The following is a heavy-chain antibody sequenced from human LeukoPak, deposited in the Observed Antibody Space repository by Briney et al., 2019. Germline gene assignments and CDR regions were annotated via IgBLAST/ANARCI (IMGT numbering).Heavy chain of an antibody. D-gene: IGHD3-10*01. CDR1: GFTFSSYW. CDR2: IDSAGTI. CDR3: ARCYTYGTTWFGGLDV. Sequence: GSLRLSCAASGFTFSSYWMGWVRQAPGKGLEWVSHIDSAGTINYADSVKGRFTISRDNAKNSLSLQMNSLRAEDTAVYYCARCYTYGTTWFGGLDVWGQGTTVTVSS. J-gene: IGHJ6*02. V-gene: IGHV3-48*01.